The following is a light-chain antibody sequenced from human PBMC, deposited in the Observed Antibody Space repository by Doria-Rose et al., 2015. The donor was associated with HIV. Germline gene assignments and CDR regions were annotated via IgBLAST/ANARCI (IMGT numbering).Light chain of an antibody. J-gene: IGKJ4*01. CDR2: AAS. CDR1: QSTGSI. CDR3: QQSYSTPLT. V-gene: IGKV1-39*01. Sequence: TQSPSSLSASVGDRVTTTCRASQSTGSILNWYQQKPGKVPKLLIHAASSLHNGVPSRFSGSGSGTDSTLTISSRQPEDFATYFCQQSYSTPLTFGGGTKVEIK.